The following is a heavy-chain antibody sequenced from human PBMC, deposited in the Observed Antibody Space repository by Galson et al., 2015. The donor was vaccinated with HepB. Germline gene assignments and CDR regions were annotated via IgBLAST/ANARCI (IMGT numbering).Heavy chain of an antibody. V-gene: IGHV3-23*01. CDR2: ISGSGRTT. Sequence: SLRLSCAASGFTFSTYAMSWVRQPPGMGLEWVSAISGSGRTTYYADSVKGRFTISRDSSKNTLYLQMNSLKVEDTAIYYCAKQSSNWCYFDYWGQGTLVTVSS. J-gene: IGHJ4*02. D-gene: IGHD6-13*01. CDR1: GFTFSTYA. CDR3: AKQSSNWCYFDY.